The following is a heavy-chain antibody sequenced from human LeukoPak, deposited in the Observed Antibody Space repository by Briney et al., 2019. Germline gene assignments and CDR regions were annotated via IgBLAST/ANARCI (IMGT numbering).Heavy chain of an antibody. J-gene: IGHJ4*02. CDR1: GFTFSDFY. V-gene: IGHV3-11*01. CDR2: ISSKGGTT. D-gene: IGHD5-18*01. CDR3: HSGLGYTYGTDLYDY. Sequence: GGSLRLSCAVSGFTFSDFYMSWIRQVPGKGLEWVSYISSKGGTTYYTDSVKGRFTISRDNGNDVLYLQMNSLRAEDTAVYYCHSGLGYTYGTDLYDYWGQGTLVTVSS.